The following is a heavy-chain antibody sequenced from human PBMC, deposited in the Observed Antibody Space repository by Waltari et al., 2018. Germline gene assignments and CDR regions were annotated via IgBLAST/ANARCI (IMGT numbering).Heavy chain of an antibody. CDR3: ARDGEYCSGDKCYSYWYFDL. J-gene: IGHJ2*01. D-gene: IGHD2-15*01. CDR1: GFTLSSHC. CDR2: IKQDGSEI. V-gene: IGHV3-7*01. Sequence: EVQLVEAGGGLVKPGGSLRLSCAVSGFTLSSHCLTSVGRVAGKGLEWVFNIKQDGSEIYYVESVKGRFTISRDNAKNSLYLQMNSLRAEDTVMYYCARDGEYCSGDKCYSYWYFDLWGRGTLVTVSS.